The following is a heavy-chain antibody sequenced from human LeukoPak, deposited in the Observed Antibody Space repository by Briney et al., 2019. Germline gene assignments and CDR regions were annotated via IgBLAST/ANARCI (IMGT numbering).Heavy chain of an antibody. D-gene: IGHD2-2*01. CDR2: ISGSGGST. CDR1: GFTFSSYA. CDR3: AKDHYQLLSYFDY. Sequence: GGSLRLSCAASGFTFSSYAMSWVRQAPGKGLEWVSAISGSGGSTYYADSVKGRFTISRDNSKNTPYLQMNSLRAEDTAVYYCAKDHYQLLSYFDYWGQGTLVTVSS. V-gene: IGHV3-23*01. J-gene: IGHJ4*02.